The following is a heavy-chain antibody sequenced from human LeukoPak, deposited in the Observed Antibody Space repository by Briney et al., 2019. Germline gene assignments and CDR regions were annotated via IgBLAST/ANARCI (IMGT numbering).Heavy chain of an antibody. D-gene: IGHD2-2*01. V-gene: IGHV4-30-4*01. CDR1: GGSISSGDYY. J-gene: IGHJ6*02. CDR2: IYYSGTT. CDR3: ARDIMGYCSSTSCPSNHFYGMDV. Sequence: SETLSLTCTVSGGSISSGDYYWSWIRQPPGKGLEWIGYIYYSGTTYYNPSLKSRITISVDSSKNQFSLKLSSVTAADTAVYYCARDIMGYCSSTSCPSNHFYGMDVWGQGTTVTVSS.